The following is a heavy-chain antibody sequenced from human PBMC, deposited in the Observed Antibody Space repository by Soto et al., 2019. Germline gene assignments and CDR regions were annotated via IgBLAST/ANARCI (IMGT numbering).Heavy chain of an antibody. D-gene: IGHD2-15*01. J-gene: IGHJ4*02. CDR1: GFTFDEFS. CDR2: ISWKNHVI. Sequence: VELVESGGGLIQPGRSLRLSCAASGFTFDEFSMHWVRQVPGKGPEWVSGISWKNHVIGYAGSVKGRFTISRDNAKNSLFLQMNGLRSEDTALYYCAKDDHCSGGGCYGGFDSWGQGVLVTVSP. CDR3: AKDDHCSGGGCYGGFDS. V-gene: IGHV3-9*01.